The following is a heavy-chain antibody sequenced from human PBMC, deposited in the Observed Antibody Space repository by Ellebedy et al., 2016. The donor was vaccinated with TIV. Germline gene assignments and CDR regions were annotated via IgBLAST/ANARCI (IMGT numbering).Heavy chain of an antibody. D-gene: IGHD2-15*01. CDR1: GFTFDDYA. Sequence: SLKISCAASGFTFDDYAMHWVRQAPGKGLEWVSGISWNSGSIGYADSVKGRFTLSRDNTKNSLYLQMNSLRDEDTAVYYCAKEEWWRFDYWGQGAVVTVSS. V-gene: IGHV3-9*01. CDR2: ISWNSGSI. CDR3: AKEEWWRFDY. J-gene: IGHJ4*02.